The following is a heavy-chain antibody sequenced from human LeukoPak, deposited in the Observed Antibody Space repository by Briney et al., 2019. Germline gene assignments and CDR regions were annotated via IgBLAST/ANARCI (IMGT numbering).Heavy chain of an antibody. V-gene: IGHV3-9*01. CDR3: AKLPEWGAAAGSYYFDY. CDR2: ISWNSGSI. CDR1: GFTFDDYA. D-gene: IGHD6-13*01. Sequence: PGGSLRLSCAASGFTFDDYAMHWVRQAPGKGLEWVSGISWNSGSIGYADSVKGRFTISRDNAKNSLYLQMNSLRAEDTALYYCAKLPEWGAAAGSYYFDYWGQGTLVTVSS. J-gene: IGHJ4*02.